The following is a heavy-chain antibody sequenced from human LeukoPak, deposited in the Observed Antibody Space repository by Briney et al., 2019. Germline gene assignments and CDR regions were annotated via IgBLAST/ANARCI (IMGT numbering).Heavy chain of an antibody. V-gene: IGHV1-69*06. CDR1: GGTFSSYA. CDR3: ARVVGLTGYSSSWYSGYYYYVDV. CDR2: IIPIFGTT. J-gene: IGHJ6*03. Sequence: GSSVKVSCKASGGTFSSYAISWVRQAHGQGLEWMGGIIPIFGTTNYAQKFQDRVTITADKSTSTAYMELSSLRSEDTAVYYCARVVGLTGYSSSWYSGYYYYVDVWGNGTTVTVSS. D-gene: IGHD6-13*01.